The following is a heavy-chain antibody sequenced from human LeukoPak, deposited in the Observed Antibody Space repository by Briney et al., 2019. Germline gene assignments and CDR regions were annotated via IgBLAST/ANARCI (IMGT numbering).Heavy chain of an antibody. Sequence: GESLQIFCKGSGYFFTSYWIGWVRQMPGKGLEWMGIIYPGDSDTRYSPSFQGQVTISADKSITTAYLQWSSLKASDTAMYYCARRLGYSSSWYPLDYWGQGTLVTVSS. CDR1: GYFFTSYW. V-gene: IGHV5-51*01. CDR3: ARRLGYSSSWYPLDY. CDR2: IYPGDSDT. D-gene: IGHD6-13*01. J-gene: IGHJ4*02.